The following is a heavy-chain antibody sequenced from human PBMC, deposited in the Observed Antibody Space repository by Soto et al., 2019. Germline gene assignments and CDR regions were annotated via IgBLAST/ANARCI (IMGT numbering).Heavy chain of an antibody. D-gene: IGHD6-13*01. J-gene: IGHJ6*02. CDR3: ARGSYSSSWYANNYYYYYGMDV. CDR2: IYHSGST. Sequence: APLSLTRAVSGYSIRRGSYWGWIRQPLGKWLEWFGSIYHSGSTYYNPSLKSRVTISVDTSKNQFSLKLSSVTAADTAVYYCARGSYSSSWYANNYYYYYGMDVWGQGTTVT. CDR1: GYSIRRGSY. V-gene: IGHV4-38-2*01.